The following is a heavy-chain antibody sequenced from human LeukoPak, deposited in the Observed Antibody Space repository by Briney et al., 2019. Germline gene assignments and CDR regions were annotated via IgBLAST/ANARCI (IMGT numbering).Heavy chain of an antibody. Sequence: PGGSLRLSCAASGLSFSKAWMSWVRQAPGKGLEWVGRIKSKSDDGTAVYTAPVKGRFTISRDDSKDTLYLQMNSLRAEDTAVYYCARAVLGKNYYGMDVWGQGTTVTVSS. CDR1: GLSFSKAW. J-gene: IGHJ6*02. CDR2: IKSKSDDGTA. D-gene: IGHD1-14*01. CDR3: ARAVLGKNYYGMDV. V-gene: IGHV3-15*01.